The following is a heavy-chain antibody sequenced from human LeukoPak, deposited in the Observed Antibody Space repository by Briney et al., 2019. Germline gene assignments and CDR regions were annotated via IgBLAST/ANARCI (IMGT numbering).Heavy chain of an antibody. CDR3: ATPVDSSGYYRMFDY. V-gene: IGHV1-24*01. J-gene: IGHJ4*02. D-gene: IGHD3-22*01. CDR1: GYTLTELS. Sequence: GASVKVSCKVSGYTLTELSMHWVRQAPGKGLEWMGGFDPEDGETIYAQKFQGRVTMTEDTSTDTAYMELSSLRSEDTAVDYCATPVDSSGYYRMFDYWGQGTLVTVSS. CDR2: FDPEDGET.